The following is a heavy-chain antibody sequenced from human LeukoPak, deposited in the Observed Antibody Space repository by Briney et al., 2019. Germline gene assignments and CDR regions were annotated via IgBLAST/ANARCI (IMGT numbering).Heavy chain of an antibody. CDR3: TTGLVVVPAATALDY. CDR1: AFPISTPW. CDR2: IKSTTAGGTT. D-gene: IGHD2-2*01. J-gene: IGHJ4*01. Sequence: GVSLRPSSDSPAFPISTPWMRWFRPAPGKGPEWAARIKSTTAGGTTDYAAPVTGTFTISRDDSKNTSYFQMNSLNTEAKAVYYCTTGLVVVPAATALDYWGHGTLVTGSS. V-gene: IGHV3-15*01.